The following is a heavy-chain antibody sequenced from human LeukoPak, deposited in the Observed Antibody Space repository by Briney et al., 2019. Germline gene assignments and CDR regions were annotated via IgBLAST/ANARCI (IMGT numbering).Heavy chain of an antibody. J-gene: IGHJ4*02. Sequence: HAGGSLRLSCAASGFTFSRYWMHWVRQAPGKGLVWVSRINSDGSSTSYADSVKGRFTISRDNAKNTLYLQMNSLRAEDTAVYYCARDLYYDSSGYTGGFWGQGTLVTVSS. V-gene: IGHV3-74*01. CDR1: GFTFSRYW. CDR2: INSDGSST. D-gene: IGHD3-22*01. CDR3: ARDLYYDSSGYTGGF.